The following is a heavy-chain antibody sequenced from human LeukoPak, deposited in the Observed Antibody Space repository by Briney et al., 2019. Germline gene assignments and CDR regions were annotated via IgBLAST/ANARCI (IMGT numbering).Heavy chain of an antibody. CDR3: ARSPYPGLRRRYFDY. J-gene: IGHJ4*02. CDR2: INHSGST. V-gene: IGHV4-34*01. CDR1: GGSFSGYY. Sequence: PSETLSLTCAVYGGSFSGYYWSWIRQPPGKGLEWIGEINHSGSTNYNPSRKSRVTISVDTSKNQFSLKLSSVTAADTAVYYCARSPYPGLRRRYFDYWGQGTLVTVSS. D-gene: IGHD5-12*01.